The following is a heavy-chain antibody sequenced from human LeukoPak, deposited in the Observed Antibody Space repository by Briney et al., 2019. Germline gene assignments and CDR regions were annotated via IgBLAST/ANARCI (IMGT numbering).Heavy chain of an antibody. Sequence: SETLSLTCAVSGGSISSNSYYWGWIRQPPGKGLQWIGSIYHSGSTYYNPSLKSRVTISVDTSKNQFSLKLSSVTAADTAVYYCAKGYCRGNSCYDDRGAFDYWGQGTLVTVSS. CDR2: IYHSGST. CDR3: AKGYCRGNSCYDDRGAFDY. V-gene: IGHV4-39*07. D-gene: IGHD2-2*01. CDR1: GGSISSNSYY. J-gene: IGHJ4*02.